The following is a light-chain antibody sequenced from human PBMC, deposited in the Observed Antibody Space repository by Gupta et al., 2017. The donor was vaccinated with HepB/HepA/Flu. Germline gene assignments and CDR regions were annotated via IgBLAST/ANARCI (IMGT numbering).Light chain of an antibody. CDR1: SFDIGAGYD. V-gene: IGLV1-40*01. CDR3: QSFDSSLNGEV. Sequence: QPILTQPPSLTGAARQTVTISCTGSSFDIGAGYDVHWYRQSPGTAPRLLIYDNINRPSGVPDRFSCSKSGTSASLAITGLQPEDEADYDCQSFDSSLNGEVFGAGTKLT. J-gene: IGLJ1*01. CDR2: DNI.